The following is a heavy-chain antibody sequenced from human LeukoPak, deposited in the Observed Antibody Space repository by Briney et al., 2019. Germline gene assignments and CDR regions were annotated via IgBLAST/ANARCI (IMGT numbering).Heavy chain of an antibody. CDR3: ARQTGSGLFILP. Sequence: SETLSLTCAVYGGSFSGYYWSWIRQPPGKGLEWIGEIYHSGGANYNPSLKSRVTISLDTSKNQFSLELTSVIAADTAVYYCARQTGSGLFILPGGQGTLVTVSS. D-gene: IGHD3/OR15-3a*01. CDR2: IYHSGGA. CDR1: GGSFSGYY. J-gene: IGHJ4*02. V-gene: IGHV4-34*01.